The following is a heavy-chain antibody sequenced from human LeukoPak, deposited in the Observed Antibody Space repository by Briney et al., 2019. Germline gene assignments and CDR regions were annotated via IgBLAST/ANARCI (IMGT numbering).Heavy chain of an antibody. D-gene: IGHD3-10*02. Sequence: GGSLRLSCAASGFTFTNYAMSWVRQTPGKGLEWVSATVGSRPDTYYADSVKGRFTISRDNAKNSLYLQMNSLRAEDTAVYYCAELGITMIGGVWGKGTTVTISS. V-gene: IGHV3-23*01. CDR2: TVGSRPDT. CDR3: AELGITMIGGV. J-gene: IGHJ6*04. CDR1: GFTFTNYA.